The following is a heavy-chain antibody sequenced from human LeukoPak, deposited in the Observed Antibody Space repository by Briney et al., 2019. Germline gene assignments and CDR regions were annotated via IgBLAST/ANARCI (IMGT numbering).Heavy chain of an antibody. CDR3: ARNYYYDFWSGYYRTIGFDY. Sequence: ASVKVSCKASGYTFTGYYMHWVRQAPGQGLEWMGWMNPNSGNTGYAQKFQGRVTMTRNTSISTAYMELSSLRSEDTAVYYCARNYYYDFWSGYYRTIGFDYWGQGTLVTVSS. CDR2: MNPNSGNT. CDR1: GYTFTGYY. V-gene: IGHV1-8*02. D-gene: IGHD3-3*01. J-gene: IGHJ4*02.